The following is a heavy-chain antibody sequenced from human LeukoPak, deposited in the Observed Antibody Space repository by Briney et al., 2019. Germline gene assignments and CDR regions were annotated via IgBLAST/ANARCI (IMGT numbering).Heavy chain of an antibody. J-gene: IGHJ5*02. D-gene: IGHD2-21*01. CDR1: GYSFTSYW. V-gene: IGHV5-10-1*01. CDR3: ARHFTVAGWFDP. CDR2: IGPSDSYT. Sequence: PGESLKISCKGSGYSFTSYWISWVRQMPGKGLEWMGRIGPSDSYTNYSPSFQGHVTISADKSISTAYLQWSSLKASDTAMYYCARHFTVAGWFDPWGQGTLVTVSS.